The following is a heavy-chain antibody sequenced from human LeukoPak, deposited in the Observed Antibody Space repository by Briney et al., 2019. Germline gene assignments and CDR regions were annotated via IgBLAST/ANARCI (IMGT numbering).Heavy chain of an antibody. CDR2: MNPNSGNT. CDR1: GYTFTSYD. CDR3: ARAPGRARYYYYYMDV. Sequence: APVKVSCKASGYTFTSYDINWVRQATGQGLEWMGWMNPNSGNTGYAQKFQGRVTITRNTSISTAYMELSSLRSEDTAVYYCARAPGRARYYYYYMDVWGKGTTVTVSS. J-gene: IGHJ6*03. V-gene: IGHV1-8*03. D-gene: IGHD4/OR15-4a*01.